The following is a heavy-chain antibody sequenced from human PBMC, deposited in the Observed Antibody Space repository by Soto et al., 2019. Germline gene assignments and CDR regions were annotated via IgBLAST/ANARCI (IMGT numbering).Heavy chain of an antibody. CDR1: GGPISSYH. CDR2: IHYSGST. CDR3: TGDRNNRVWYKY. V-gene: IGHV4-59*01. J-gene: IGHJ4*02. D-gene: IGHD6-19*01. Sequence: QVQLQESGPGLMKPSETLSLTCTVSGGPISSYHWSWIRQTPGKGLEWIGCIHYSGSTNYNPSRSSRVTISLDTSRNQSSLRLSSVTAADTAVYYCTGDRNNRVWYKYWGQGALVTVSS.